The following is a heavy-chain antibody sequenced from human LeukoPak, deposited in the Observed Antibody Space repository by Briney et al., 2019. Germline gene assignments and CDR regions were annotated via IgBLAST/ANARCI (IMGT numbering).Heavy chain of an antibody. D-gene: IGHD3-10*01. J-gene: IGHJ4*02. CDR1: GFTFSSYA. CDR2: ISGSGGST. V-gene: IGHV3-23*01. CDR3: AKVGRKYYYGSGSLLGNDY. Sequence: TGGSLRLSCAASGFTFSSYAMSWVRQAPGKGLESVSAISGSGGSTYYADSVKGRFTISRDNSKNTLYLQMNSLRAEDTAVYYCAKVGRKYYYGSGSLLGNDYWGQGTLVTVSS.